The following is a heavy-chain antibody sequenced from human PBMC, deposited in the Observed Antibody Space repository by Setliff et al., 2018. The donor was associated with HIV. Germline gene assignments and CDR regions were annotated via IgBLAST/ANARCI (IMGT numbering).Heavy chain of an antibody. CDR2: ISSSGGST. CDR3: AKDHPPSPRYGDYVAPDY. CDR1: GFTFSSYS. Sequence: GGSLRLSCAASGFTFSSYSMNWVRQAPGKGLEWVSYISSSGGSTYYADSVKGRFTISRDNSKNTLYLQMNSLRAEDTAVYYCAKDHPPSPRYGDYVAPDYWGQGTLVTVSS. J-gene: IGHJ4*02. D-gene: IGHD4-17*01. V-gene: IGHV3-23*01.